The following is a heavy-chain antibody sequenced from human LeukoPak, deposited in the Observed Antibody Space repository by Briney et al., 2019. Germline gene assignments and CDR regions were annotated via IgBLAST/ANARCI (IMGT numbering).Heavy chain of an antibody. CDR2: ISGSGGST. CDR3: AKPLVVVPAASGESDY. Sequence: PGGSLRLSCAASGFTFSSYAMSWVRQAPAKGLEWVSAISGSGGSTYYADSVKGRFTISRDNSKNTLYLQMNSLRAEDTAVYYCAKPLVVVPAASGESDYWGQGTLVTVSS. J-gene: IGHJ4*02. CDR1: GFTFSSYA. D-gene: IGHD2-2*01. V-gene: IGHV3-23*01.